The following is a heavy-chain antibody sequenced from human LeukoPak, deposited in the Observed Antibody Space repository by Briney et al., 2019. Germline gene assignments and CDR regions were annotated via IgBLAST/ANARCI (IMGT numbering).Heavy chain of an antibody. CDR3: ARGPIYYHYMDG. CDR1: QFTTFSTYW. Sequence: GGSLRLSCEASQFTTFSTYWMHWVRPAPGKGLAWVSRINSDGSSTTYADSVKGRFTISRDNGKNTVFLQMNSLRAEDTAVYYCARGPIYYHYMDGWGKGTTVIVS. V-gene: IGHV3-74*03. J-gene: IGHJ6*03. CDR2: INSDGSST.